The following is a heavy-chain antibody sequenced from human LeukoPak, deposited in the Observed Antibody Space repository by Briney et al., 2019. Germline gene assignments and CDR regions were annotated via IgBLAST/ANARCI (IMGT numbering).Heavy chain of an antibody. D-gene: IGHD6-19*01. CDR2: ISYDGSNK. V-gene: IGHV3-30*07. J-gene: IGHJ4*02. Sequence: GGSLRLSCAASGFTFSSYAMHWVRQAPGKGLEWVTVISYDGSNKDYADSVKGRFTISRDSSKNTLYLQMSSLTAEDTAVYYCSGGRDIAVAGPGGYFDYWGQGSLVTVSS. CDR1: GFTFSSYA. CDR3: SGGRDIAVAGPGGYFDY.